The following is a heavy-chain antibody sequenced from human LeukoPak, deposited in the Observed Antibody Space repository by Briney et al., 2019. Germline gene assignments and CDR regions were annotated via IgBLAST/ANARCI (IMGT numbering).Heavy chain of an antibody. CDR1: GFIVGEYG. D-gene: IGHD1-26*01. CDR2: ISRSGATT. Sequence: AGSLRLSCSGSGFIVGEYGMSWVRQRPGKALQWVSGISRSGATTGYADSVKGRFTISRDNAKNFVYLQMDRLRAEDTALYYCARIDPVGRTWGQGTLVIVSA. V-gene: IGHV3-20*04. CDR3: ARIDPVGRT. J-gene: IGHJ4*02.